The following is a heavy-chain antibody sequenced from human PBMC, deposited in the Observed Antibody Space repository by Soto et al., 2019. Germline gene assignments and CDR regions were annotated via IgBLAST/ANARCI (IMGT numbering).Heavy chain of an antibody. CDR2: ISAYNGNT. V-gene: IGHV1-18*01. CDR1: GYTFTSYG. J-gene: IGHJ3*02. CDR3: ARGGSIVATIRERPFRDAFDI. D-gene: IGHD5-12*01. Sequence: ASVKVSCKASGYTFTSYGISWVRQAPGQGLEWMGWISAYNGNTNYAQKLQGRVTMTTDTSTSTAYMELRSLRSDDTAVYYCARGGSIVATIRERPFRDAFDIWGQGTMVTVSS.